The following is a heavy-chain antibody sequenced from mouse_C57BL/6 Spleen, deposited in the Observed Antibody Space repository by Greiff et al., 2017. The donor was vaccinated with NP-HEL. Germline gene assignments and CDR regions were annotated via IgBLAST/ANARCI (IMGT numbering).Heavy chain of an antibody. J-gene: IGHJ4*01. CDR3: ARQGDYDGTGYYYAMDY. CDR2: IDPSDSET. D-gene: IGHD2-4*01. V-gene: IGHV1-52*01. Sequence: QVHVKQSGAELVRPGSSVKLSCKASGYTFTSYWMHWVKQRPIQGLEWIGNIDPSDSETHYNQKFKDKATLTVDKSSSTAYMQLSSLTSEDSAVYYCARQGDYDGTGYYYAMDYWGQGTSVTVSS. CDR1: GYTFTSYW.